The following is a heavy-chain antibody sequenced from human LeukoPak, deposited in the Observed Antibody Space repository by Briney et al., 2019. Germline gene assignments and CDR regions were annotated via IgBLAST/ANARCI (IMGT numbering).Heavy chain of an antibody. V-gene: IGHV3-7*01. CDR2: IKQDGSEK. CDR3: ARDRTPYYDFWSGYPPVGWFDP. J-gene: IGHJ5*02. CDR1: GFTFSSYW. D-gene: IGHD3-3*01. Sequence: PGGSLRLSCAASGFTFSSYWMSWVRQAPGKGLEWVANIKQDGSEKYYVDSVKGRFTISRDNAKNSLYLQMNSLRAEDTAVYYCARDRTPYYDFWSGYPPVGWFDPWGQGTLVTVSS.